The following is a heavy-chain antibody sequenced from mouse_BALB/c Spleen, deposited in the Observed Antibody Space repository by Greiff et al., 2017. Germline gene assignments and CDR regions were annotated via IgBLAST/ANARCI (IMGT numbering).Heavy chain of an antibody. CDR1: GFNIKDTY. CDR3: ARWAITTKAY. J-gene: IGHJ3*01. V-gene: IGHV14-3*02. CDR2: IDPANGNT. Sequence: VQLKESGAELVKPGASVKLSCTASGFNIKDTYMHWVKQRPEQGLEWIGRIDPANGNTKYDPKFQGKATITADTSSNTAYLQLSSLTSEDTAVYYCARWAITTKAYWGQGTLVTVSA. D-gene: IGHD2-4*01.